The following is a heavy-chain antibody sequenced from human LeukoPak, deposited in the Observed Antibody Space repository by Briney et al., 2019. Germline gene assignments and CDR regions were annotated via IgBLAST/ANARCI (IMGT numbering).Heavy chain of an antibody. V-gene: IGHV4-39*02. Sequence: KPSETLSLTCTVSGGSISSSSYYWGWIRQPPGKGLEWIGSIYYSGSTYYNPSLKSRVTISADTAKNHISLKLNSVTAADTAVYYCARVGCGSSSCTNAPDYWGQGTLVTVSS. D-gene: IGHD2-2*01. J-gene: IGHJ4*02. CDR1: GGSISSSSYY. CDR3: ARVGCGSSSCTNAPDY. CDR2: IYYSGST.